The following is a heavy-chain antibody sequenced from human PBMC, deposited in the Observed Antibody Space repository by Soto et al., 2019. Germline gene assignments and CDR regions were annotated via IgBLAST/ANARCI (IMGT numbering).Heavy chain of an antibody. CDR1: GFTFSIYA. V-gene: IGHV3-23*01. D-gene: IGHD6-13*01. CDR2: ISGSGGST. Sequence: EVQLLESGGGLVQPGGSLRLSCAAAGFTFSIYAMSWVRQAPGKGLEWVSAISGSGGSTYYADSMKGRFTISRDNSKNTLYLQMNSLIADDTAVYYCAKATRGGAATLIRDYWGQGTLVTVSS. J-gene: IGHJ4*02. CDR3: AKATRGGAATLIRDY.